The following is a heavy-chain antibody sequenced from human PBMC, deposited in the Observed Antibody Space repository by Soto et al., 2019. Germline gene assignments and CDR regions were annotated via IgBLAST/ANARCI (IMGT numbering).Heavy chain of an antibody. CDR1: GYTFTSYG. Sequence: QVQLLQSGAEVKKPGASVKVSCKASGYTFTSYGISWVRQAPGQGLEWMGWISAYNGNTNYAQKLQGRVTMTTDTSTSTAYMELSSLRSDDTAVYYCARDLSGLVGVYYYYGMDVWGQGTTVTVSS. CDR3: ARDLSGLVGVYYYYGMDV. D-gene: IGHD6-19*01. J-gene: IGHJ6*02. V-gene: IGHV1-18*01. CDR2: ISAYNGNT.